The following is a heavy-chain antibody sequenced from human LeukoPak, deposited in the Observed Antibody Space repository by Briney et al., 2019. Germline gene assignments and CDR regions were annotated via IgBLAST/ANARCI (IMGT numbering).Heavy chain of an antibody. V-gene: IGHV3-48*03. CDR1: GFTFSSYE. CDR2: ISDSGSSK. J-gene: IGHJ4*02. CDR3: ARGGSSGWYTVDY. Sequence: GGSLRLSCAASGFTFSSYEMNWVRQAPGKGLEWVSYISDSGSSKHYADSVKGRFTISRDNAKNSLYLQMNSLRAEDTAVYYCARGGSSGWYTVDYWGQGTLVTVSS. D-gene: IGHD6-19*01.